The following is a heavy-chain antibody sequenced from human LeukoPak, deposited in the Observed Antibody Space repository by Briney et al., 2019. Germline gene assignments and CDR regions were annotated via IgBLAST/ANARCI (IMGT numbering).Heavy chain of an antibody. V-gene: IGHV4-34*01. CDR1: GGSFSGYY. D-gene: IGHD2-15*01. CDR2: INHSGST. Sequence: SETLSLTCAVYGGSFSGYYWSWIRQPPGKGLEGIGEINHSGSTNYNPSLKSRVTISVDTSKNQFSLKLSSVTAADTAVYYCARSPYCSGGSCYRRGFDYWGQGTLVTVSS. J-gene: IGHJ4*02. CDR3: ARSPYCSGGSCYRRGFDY.